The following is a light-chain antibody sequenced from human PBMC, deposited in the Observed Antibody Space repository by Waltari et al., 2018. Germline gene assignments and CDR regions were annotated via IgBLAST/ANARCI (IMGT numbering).Light chain of an antibody. CDR1: NLGSKN. CDR3: QAWDTSAAVV. Sequence: SYELTQPPSVSVSPGQTATITCSGDNLGSKNVCWYLLKSGQPPLLVIDQDNKRPSGIPERFSGSNSGNAATLTVSGTQSVDEADYYCQAWDTSAAVVFGGGTKLTVL. J-gene: IGLJ2*01. CDR2: QDN. V-gene: IGLV3-1*01.